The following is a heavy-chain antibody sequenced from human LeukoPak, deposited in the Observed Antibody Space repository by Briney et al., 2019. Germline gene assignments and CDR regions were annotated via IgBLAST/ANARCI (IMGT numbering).Heavy chain of an antibody. V-gene: IGHV3-48*01. CDR1: GFTFSSYS. D-gene: IGHD3-16*01. CDR2: ISDTGSTI. J-gene: IGHJ4*02. Sequence: GGSLRLSCAASGFTFSSYSMNWVRQAPGKGLEWVSYISDTGSTIYYADSVEGRFTISRDNSKNTLFLEMNSLRVEDTAVYYCAKGRGFRVWDPWDNWGQGTLITVSS. CDR3: AKGRGFRVWDPWDN.